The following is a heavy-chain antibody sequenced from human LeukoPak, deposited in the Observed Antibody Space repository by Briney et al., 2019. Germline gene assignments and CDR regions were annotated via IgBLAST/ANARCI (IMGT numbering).Heavy chain of an antibody. CDR1: GYSFTSYW. CDR2: IYPGDSDT. J-gene: IGHJ5*02. V-gene: IGHV5-51*01. D-gene: IGHD3-3*01. Sequence: GESLKISCKGSGYSFTSYWIGWVRQMPGKGLEWMGIIYPGDSDTRYSPSFQGQVTISADKSISTAYLQWSSLKASDTAMYYCARHAYDFWSGNWFDPWGQGTLVTVSS. CDR3: ARHAYDFWSGNWFDP.